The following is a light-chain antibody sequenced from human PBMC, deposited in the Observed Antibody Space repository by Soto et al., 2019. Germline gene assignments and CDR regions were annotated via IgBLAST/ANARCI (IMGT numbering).Light chain of an antibody. Sequence: ETVMTQSPATLSASPGESATLSCGASQSVSNNLGWYQQKPGQAPRLLIYGASTRATGVAARFSGTWSGTEFTLTISSLHSEDFAVYYCQQYNDWPLTFGGGTKVEIK. CDR1: QSVSNN. J-gene: IGKJ4*01. CDR3: QQYNDWPLT. V-gene: IGKV3-15*01. CDR2: GAS.